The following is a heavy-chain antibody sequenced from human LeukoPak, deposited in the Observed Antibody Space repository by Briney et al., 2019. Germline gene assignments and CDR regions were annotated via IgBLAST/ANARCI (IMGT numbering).Heavy chain of an antibody. J-gene: IGHJ6*03. V-gene: IGHV4-34*01. CDR2: INHSGST. CDR1: GGSFSGYY. Sequence: PSETLSLTCAVYGGSFSGYYWSWIRQPPGKGLEWIGEINHSGSTNYNPSLKSRVTISVDTSKNQFSLKLSSVTAADTAVYYCARVSIAAAGIYYYYMDVWGKGTTVIVSS. D-gene: IGHD6-13*01. CDR3: ARVSIAAAGIYYYYMDV.